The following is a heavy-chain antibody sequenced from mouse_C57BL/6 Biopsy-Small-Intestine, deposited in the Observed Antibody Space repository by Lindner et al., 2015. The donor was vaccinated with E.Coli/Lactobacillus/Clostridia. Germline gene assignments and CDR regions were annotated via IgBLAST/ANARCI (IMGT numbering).Heavy chain of an antibody. CDR2: ISAYNGNT. Sequence: SVKVSCKASGYTFTNSAINWVRQAPGQGLEWMGWISAYNGNTNYAQKFQGRVTMTTDTSTSTTYMELRSLRSDDTAVYYCANIIPRPTGSRAFDVWGQGTMVTVSS. CDR1: GYTFTNSA. V-gene: IGHV1-79*01. J-gene: IGHJ1*01. CDR3: ANIIPRPTGSRAFDV. D-gene: IGHD5-1-1*01.